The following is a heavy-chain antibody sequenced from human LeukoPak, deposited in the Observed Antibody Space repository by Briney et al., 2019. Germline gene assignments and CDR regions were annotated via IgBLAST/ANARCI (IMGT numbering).Heavy chain of an antibody. J-gene: IGHJ4*02. CDR3: ARHYGSGTYPLDY. V-gene: IGHV4-59*01. CDR2: IHSRGNT. Sequence: SETPSLTCTVSGGSISGYFWSWIRQPPGQGLEWLGYIHSRGNTKYNPSLTSRLSISVDMSKNQFSLRLTSVTAADTAIYYCARHYGSGTYPLDYWGQGNLVTVSS. CDR1: GGSISGYF. D-gene: IGHD3-10*01.